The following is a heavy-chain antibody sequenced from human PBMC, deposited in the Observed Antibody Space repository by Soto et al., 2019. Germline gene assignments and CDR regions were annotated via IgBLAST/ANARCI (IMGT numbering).Heavy chain of an antibody. J-gene: IGHJ4*02. CDR2: IYYSGST. CDR1: GGSISSSSYY. CDR3: ARSFLAARGYDPQKDSRQYFDY. D-gene: IGHD6-6*01. Sequence: SETLSLTCTVSGGSISSSSYYWGWIRQPPGKGLEWIGSIYYSGSTYYNPSLKSRVTISVDTSNNQCSLRLSSVTAADTTVYYCARSFLAARGYDPQKDSRQYFDYWGQGTLVTVSS. V-gene: IGHV4-39*01.